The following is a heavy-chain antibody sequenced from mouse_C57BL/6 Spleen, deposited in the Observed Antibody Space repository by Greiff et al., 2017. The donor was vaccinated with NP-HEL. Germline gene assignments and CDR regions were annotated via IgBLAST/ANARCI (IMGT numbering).Heavy chain of an antibody. J-gene: IGHJ2*01. CDR3: AREEYYFDY. V-gene: IGHV1-53*01. CDR1: GYTFTSYW. Sequence: QVHVKQPGTELVKPGASVKLSCKASGYTFTSYWMHWVKQRPGHGLVWIGNINPSNGGTNYNEKFKSKATLTVDKSSSTAYMQLSSLTSEDSAVYYGAREEYYFDYWGQGTTLTVSS. CDR2: INPSNGGT.